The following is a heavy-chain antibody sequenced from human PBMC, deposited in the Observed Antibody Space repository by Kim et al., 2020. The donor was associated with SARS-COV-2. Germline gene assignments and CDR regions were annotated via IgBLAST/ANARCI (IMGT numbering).Heavy chain of an antibody. D-gene: IGHD3-9*01. V-gene: IGHV3-48*03. J-gene: IGHJ6*02. CDR3: AREELRYFDWLSYGMDV. Sequence: SVKDRFSITRDDAKNSLYLQMNSLRAEDTAVYYRAREELRYFDWLSYGMDVWGQGTTVTVSS.